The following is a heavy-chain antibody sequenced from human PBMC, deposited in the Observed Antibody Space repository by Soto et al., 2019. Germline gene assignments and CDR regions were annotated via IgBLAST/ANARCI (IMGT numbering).Heavy chain of an antibody. Sequence: SETLSLTCTVSAGSISNYYWSWIRQPPGKGLELIGYIYYRGSTNYNPSLKRRVTIAVDTSKNKFSLKLSSVTAADTAVYYCARDSGRMYYDSWSGYDYGMDVWGQGTTVTVSS. CDR2: IYYRGST. CDR1: AGSISNYY. CDR3: ARDSGRMYYDSWSGYDYGMDV. V-gene: IGHV4-59*01. J-gene: IGHJ6*02. D-gene: IGHD3-3*01.